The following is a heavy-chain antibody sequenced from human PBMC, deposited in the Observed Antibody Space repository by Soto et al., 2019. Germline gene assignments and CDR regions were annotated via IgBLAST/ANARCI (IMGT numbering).Heavy chain of an antibody. Sequence: GGSLRLSCAASGFTFSSYSMNWVRQAPGKGLEWVSYISSSSSTIYYADSVKGRFTISRDNAKNSLYLQMNSLRDEDTAVYYCARGVGYGSGSYYNGNYYYYGMDVWGQGTTVTVSS. J-gene: IGHJ6*02. CDR2: ISSSSSTI. CDR1: GFTFSSYS. V-gene: IGHV3-48*02. D-gene: IGHD3-10*01. CDR3: ARGVGYGSGSYYNGNYYYYGMDV.